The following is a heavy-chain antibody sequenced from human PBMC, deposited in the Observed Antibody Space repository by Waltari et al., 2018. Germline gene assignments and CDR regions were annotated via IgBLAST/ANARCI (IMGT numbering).Heavy chain of an antibody. D-gene: IGHD3-3*02. J-gene: IGHJ6*02. CDR3: VGISYYYYYGMDV. CDR2: IYHSGST. V-gene: IGHV4-38-2*02. Sequence: QVQLQESGPGLVKPSETLSLTCTVSGYSISSAYYWGWIRQPPGKGLEWIGSIYHSGSTYYNLSLKSRVTISVDTSKNQFSLKLSSVTAADTAVYYCVGISYYYYYGMDVWGQGTTVTVSS. CDR1: GYSISSAYY.